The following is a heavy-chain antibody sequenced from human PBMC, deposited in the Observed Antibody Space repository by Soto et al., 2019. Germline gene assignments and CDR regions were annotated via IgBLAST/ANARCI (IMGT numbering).Heavy chain of an antibody. CDR3: ARGGYFDSSNYLAY. Sequence: ASVKVSCKASGYTFTSYGINWVSQAPGRGLEWMGWINPGNGNTKYSQQFQGRVIIDRDTSASTAYMELSSLRPEDTAVYYCARGGYFDSSNYLAYWGLGTLVTVSS. CDR1: GYTFTSYG. J-gene: IGHJ4*02. D-gene: IGHD3-22*01. V-gene: IGHV1-3*01. CDR2: INPGNGNT.